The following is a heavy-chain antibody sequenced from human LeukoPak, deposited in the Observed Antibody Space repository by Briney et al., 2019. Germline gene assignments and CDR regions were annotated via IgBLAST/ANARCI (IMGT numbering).Heavy chain of an antibody. CDR2: INPNTGGT. Sequence: ASVKVSCKASGYTFSDHYVPHYMHWVRQAPGQGLEWRGWINPNTGGTNYAQNFQGRVTMTRDTSLSTVYMELSRLRSDDTAVYYCARDSSGWRSDFDYWGQGTLVTVSS. J-gene: IGHJ4*02. CDR1: GYTFSDHYVPHY. V-gene: IGHV1-2*02. CDR3: ARDSSGWRSDFDY. D-gene: IGHD6-19*01.